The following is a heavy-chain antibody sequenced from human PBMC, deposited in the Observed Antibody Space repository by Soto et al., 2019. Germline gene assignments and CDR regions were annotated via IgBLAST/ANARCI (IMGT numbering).Heavy chain of an antibody. J-gene: IGHJ4*02. CDR1: GFSFSDFS. D-gene: IGHD3-22*01. V-gene: IGHV3-11*01. CDR2: ITSGGTTT. CDR3: ARETDEYDSSGLDY. Sequence: QVQLVESGGILVKPGGSLRLSCAASGFSFSDFSMTWIRQAPGKGLEWVSYITSGGTTTYYADSVKGRFTISRDNAKNTLFLQMNSLRVEDTAVYYCARETDEYDSSGLDYWGQGTLVTVSS.